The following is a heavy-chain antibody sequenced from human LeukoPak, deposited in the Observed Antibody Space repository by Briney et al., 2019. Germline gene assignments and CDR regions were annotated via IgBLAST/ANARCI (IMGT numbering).Heavy chain of an antibody. CDR2: IYYSGST. V-gene: IGHV4-59*01. Sequence: SETLSLTCTVSGGSISSYYWSWIRQPPGKGLEWIGYIYYSGSTNYNPSLKSRVTISVDTSKNQFSLKLSSVTAADTAVYYCARAVGSSRYGSWDWYFDLWGRGTLVTVSS. CDR1: GGSISSYY. CDR3: ARAVGSSRYGSWDWYFDL. J-gene: IGHJ2*01. D-gene: IGHD6-13*01.